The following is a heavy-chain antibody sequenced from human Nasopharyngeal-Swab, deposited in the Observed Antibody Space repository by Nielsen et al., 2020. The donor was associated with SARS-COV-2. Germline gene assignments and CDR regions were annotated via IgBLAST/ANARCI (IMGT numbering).Heavy chain of an antibody. Sequence: SETLSLTCTVSGGSISSSSYYWGWIRQPPGKGLEWIGSIYYSGSTYYNPSLKSRVTISVDTSKNQFSLKLSSVTAADTAVYYCGRQHQLLGDYWGQGTLVTVSS. D-gene: IGHD2-2*01. CDR1: GGSISSSSYY. V-gene: IGHV4-39*01. CDR2: IYYSGST. CDR3: GRQHQLLGDY. J-gene: IGHJ4*02.